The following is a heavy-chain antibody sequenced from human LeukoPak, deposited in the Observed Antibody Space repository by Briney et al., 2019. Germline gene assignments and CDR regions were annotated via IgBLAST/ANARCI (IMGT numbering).Heavy chain of an antibody. Sequence: SETLSLTCAVYGGSFSGYYWSWIRQPPGKGLEWTGEINHSGSTNYNPSLKSRVTISADTSKNQFSLKMTSVTAADTAVYYCAREPGETDEGFEYWGQGTLVTVSS. J-gene: IGHJ4*02. D-gene: IGHD1-14*01. CDR1: GGSFSGYY. V-gene: IGHV4-34*01. CDR2: INHSGST. CDR3: AREPGETDEGFEY.